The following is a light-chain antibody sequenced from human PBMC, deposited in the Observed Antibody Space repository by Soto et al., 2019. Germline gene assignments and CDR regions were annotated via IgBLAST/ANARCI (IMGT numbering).Light chain of an antibody. CDR2: EVS. CDR3: SSYTSSSTPYV. Sequence: QTLLTQPASVSGSPGQSITISCTGTSSDVGGYNYVSWYQQHPGKAPKLMIYEVSNRPSGASNRFSGSKSGNTASLAISGLQTEDEADYYCSSYTSSSTPYVFGTGTKVTVL. J-gene: IGLJ1*01. V-gene: IGLV2-14*01. CDR1: SSDVGGYNY.